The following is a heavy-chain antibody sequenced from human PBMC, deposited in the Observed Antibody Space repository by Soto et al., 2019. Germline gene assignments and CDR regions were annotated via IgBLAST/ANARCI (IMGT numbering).Heavy chain of an antibody. D-gene: IGHD1-7*01. CDR2: IFHSGST. V-gene: IGHV4-59*01. CDR1: GASISSNY. CDR3: ARVGGITGTTFDY. J-gene: IGHJ4*02. Sequence: SETLSLTCTVSGASISSNYWSWIRQPPGKGLEWIGYIFHSGSTNYNPSLKSRVIISVDTSENEFSLKLNSVTAADTAVYYCARVGGITGTTFDYWGQGSPVTSPQ.